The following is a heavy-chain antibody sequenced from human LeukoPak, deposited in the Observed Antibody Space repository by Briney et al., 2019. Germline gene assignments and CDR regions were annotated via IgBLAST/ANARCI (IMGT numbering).Heavy chain of an antibody. CDR3: ARDYEGSSSFDY. CDR1: GFTFSSYE. CDR2: ISSSGSTI. D-gene: IGHD6-6*01. Sequence: GGSLRLSCAASGFTFSSYEMNWVRQAPGKGLEWVSYISSSGSTIYYADSVKGRFTISRDNAKNSLYLQMNSLRAEDTAVYYCARDYEGSSSFDYWDQGTLVTVSS. J-gene: IGHJ4*02. V-gene: IGHV3-48*03.